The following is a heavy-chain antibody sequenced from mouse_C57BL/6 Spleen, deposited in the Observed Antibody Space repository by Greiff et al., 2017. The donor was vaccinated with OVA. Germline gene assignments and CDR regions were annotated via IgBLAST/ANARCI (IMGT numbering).Heavy chain of an antibody. V-gene: IGHV1-55*01. D-gene: IGHD2-5*01. CDR3: AMAYYSNYEDYFDY. CDR2: IYPGSGST. CDR1: GYTFTSYW. J-gene: IGHJ2*01. Sequence: VQLQQPGAELVKPGASVKMSCKASGYTFTSYWITWVKQRPGQGLEWIGDIYPGSGSTNYNEKFKSKATLTVDTSSSTAYMQLSSLTSEDSAVYYCAMAYYSNYEDYFDYWGQGTTLTVSS.